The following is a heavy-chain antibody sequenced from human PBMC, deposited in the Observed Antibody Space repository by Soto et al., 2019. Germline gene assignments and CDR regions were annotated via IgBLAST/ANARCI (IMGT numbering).Heavy chain of an antibody. CDR1: GGTFSSYA. CDR3: ARQTGLKNWFDP. CDR2: IIPIFGTA. V-gene: IGHV1-69*13. J-gene: IGHJ5*02. Sequence: SVKVSCKASGGTFSSYAISWVRQAPGQGLEWKGRIIPIFGTANYAQKFQGRVTITADESTSTAYMELSSLRFEDTAVYYCARQTGLKNWFDPWGQGTLVTVSS. D-gene: IGHD7-27*01.